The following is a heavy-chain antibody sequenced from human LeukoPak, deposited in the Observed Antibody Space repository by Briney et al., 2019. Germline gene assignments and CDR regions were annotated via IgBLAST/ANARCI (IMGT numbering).Heavy chain of an antibody. D-gene: IGHD6-6*01. V-gene: IGHV3-74*03. CDR1: GFTFRNHW. Sequence: GGSLRLSCAASGFTFRNHWMHWVRQTPGKGRVWVSRISSDGSSTTYADSVKGRFTISRDNAKNTLYLQMNNLRAEDTAMYYCARDQRVTGRPDIDYWGQGTLVIVSS. CDR2: ISSDGSST. CDR3: ARDQRVTGRPDIDY. J-gene: IGHJ4*02.